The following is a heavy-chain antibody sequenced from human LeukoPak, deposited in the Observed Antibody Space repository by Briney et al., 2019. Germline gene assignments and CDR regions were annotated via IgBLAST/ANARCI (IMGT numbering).Heavy chain of an antibody. CDR2: IGAGGNNM. J-gene: IGHJ4*02. CDR3: AKTQVRYCTTTTCLFDY. Sequence: PGGSLRLSCAASGFTFSNYAMSWVRQAPGGGLEWVSAIGAGGNNMYYADSVKGRLTVSRDNSKNTLYLQMNSLRAEDTAVYYCAKTQVRYCTTTTCLFDYWGQGTLVTVSS. CDR1: GFTFSNYA. V-gene: IGHV3-23*01. D-gene: IGHD2-2*01.